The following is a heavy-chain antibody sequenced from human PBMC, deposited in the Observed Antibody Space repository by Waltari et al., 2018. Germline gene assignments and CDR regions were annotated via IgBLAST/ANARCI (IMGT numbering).Heavy chain of an antibody. CDR1: GYSISSGYY. D-gene: IGHD2-21*01. Sequence: QVQLQESGPGLGKPSEPLSLPCAVSGYSISSGYYWGWIRLPPGKGLVWIGSNYRSGGTYYNQSGKSRVTISEGKCRSRLTLKRNAVTAACTAVYYWAGGGRGDFDNWGQGRMVTVSS. J-gene: IGHJ3*02. CDR2: NYRSGGT. CDR3: AGGGRGDFDN. V-gene: IGHV4-38-2*01.